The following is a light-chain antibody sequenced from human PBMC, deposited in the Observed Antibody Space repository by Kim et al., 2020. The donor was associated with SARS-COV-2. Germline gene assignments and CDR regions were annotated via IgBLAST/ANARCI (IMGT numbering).Light chain of an antibody. V-gene: IGLV1-51*01. J-gene: IGLJ1*01. Sequence: QSVLTQPSSVSSAPGQKVTISCSGSSSNIGSNYVAWYQHLPGTAPKLLMFDNLKRPSEIPDRFSGSKSGTSATLDITELQTGDEADYYCGTWDSSLSAYVFGAGTKVTVL. CDR3: GTWDSSLSAYV. CDR1: SSNIGSNY. CDR2: DNL.